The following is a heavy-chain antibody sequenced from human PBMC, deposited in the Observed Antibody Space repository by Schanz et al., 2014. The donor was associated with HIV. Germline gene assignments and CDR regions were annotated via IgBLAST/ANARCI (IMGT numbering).Heavy chain of an antibody. D-gene: IGHD6-13*01. V-gene: IGHV4-61*01. Sequence: QVQLQESGPGLVKPSETLSLTCTVSGGSVSSGSYYWSWIRQPPGKGLEWIGYIYYSGSTNYNPSLKSRVTISVDTSKNQFSLKLSSVTAADTAVYYCARVGRAAAGFIYYYGMDVWGQGTTVTVSS. CDR3: ARVGRAAAGFIYYYGMDV. J-gene: IGHJ6*02. CDR2: IYYSGST. CDR1: GGSVSSGSYY.